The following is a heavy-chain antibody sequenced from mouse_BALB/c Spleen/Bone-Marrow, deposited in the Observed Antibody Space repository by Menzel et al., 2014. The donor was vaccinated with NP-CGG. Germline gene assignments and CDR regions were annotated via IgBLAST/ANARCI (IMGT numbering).Heavy chain of an antibody. J-gene: IGHJ1*01. CDR3: ARVYGWDFDV. CDR1: GFTFSSYG. CDR2: INNNGGST. V-gene: IGHV5-6-3*01. Sequence: EVMLVESGGGLVQPGGSLKLSCVASGFTFSSYGMSWVRQTPDKRLELVATINNNGGSTYYPDSVKGQFTISRDNAKNTLFLQMSSLKSEDTAMYYCARVYGWDFDVWGAGTTVTVSS. D-gene: IGHD1-1*01.